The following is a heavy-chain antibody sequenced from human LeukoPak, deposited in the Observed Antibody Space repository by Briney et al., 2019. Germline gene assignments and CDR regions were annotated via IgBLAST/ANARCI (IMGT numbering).Heavy chain of an antibody. Sequence: GGTLRLSCAASGFTFSSYGMSWVRQAPGKGLEWVSAISGSGCSTYYADSVKGRFTISRDNSKNTLYLQMNSLRAEGTAVYYCAKQGYSSGWYGVDYWGQGTLVTVSS. V-gene: IGHV3-23*01. CDR2: ISGSGCST. J-gene: IGHJ4*02. CDR1: GFTFSSYG. CDR3: AKQGYSSGWYGVDY. D-gene: IGHD6-19*01.